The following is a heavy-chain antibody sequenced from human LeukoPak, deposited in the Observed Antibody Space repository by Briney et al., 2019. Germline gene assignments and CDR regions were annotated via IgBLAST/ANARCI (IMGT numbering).Heavy chain of an antibody. CDR2: IYYSGST. CDR1: GGSISSYY. Sequence: SETLSITCTVSGGSISSYYWSWIRQPPGKGLEWIGYIYYSGSTNYNPSLKSRVTISVDTSKNQFSLKLSSVTAADTAVYYCARGGVVPGLDYWGQGTLVTVSS. J-gene: IGHJ4*02. V-gene: IGHV4-59*01. D-gene: IGHD2-2*01. CDR3: ARGGVVPGLDY.